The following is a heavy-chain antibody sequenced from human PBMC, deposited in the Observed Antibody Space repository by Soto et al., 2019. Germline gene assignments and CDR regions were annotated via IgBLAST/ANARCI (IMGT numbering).Heavy chain of an antibody. J-gene: IGHJ3*02. D-gene: IGHD2-2*01. CDR1: GGTFSSYT. V-gene: IGHV1-69*02. CDR2: IIPILGIA. Sequence: QVQLVQSGAEVKKPGSSVKVSCKASGGTFSSYTISWVRQAPGQGLEWMGRIIPILGIANYAQKFQGRVTITADNSTSPAYMELSSLRSEDTAVYYCARSYCSSTSCSHDAFDIWGQGTMVTVSS. CDR3: ARSYCSSTSCSHDAFDI.